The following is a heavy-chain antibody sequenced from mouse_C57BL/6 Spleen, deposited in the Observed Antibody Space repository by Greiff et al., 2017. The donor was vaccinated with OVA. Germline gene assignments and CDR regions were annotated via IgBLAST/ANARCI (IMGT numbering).Heavy chain of an antibody. D-gene: IGHD2-4*01. CDR2: INPSNGGT. Sequence: VQLQQPGTELVKPGASVKLSCKASGYTFTSYWMNWVKQRPGQGLEWIGNINPSNGGTNYNEKFKSKATLTVDTSSSTAYMQLSSLTSEDSAVYYCARSPFDYDVFDYWGQGTTLTVSS. CDR3: ARSPFDYDVFDY. CDR1: GYTFTSYW. V-gene: IGHV1-53*01. J-gene: IGHJ2*01.